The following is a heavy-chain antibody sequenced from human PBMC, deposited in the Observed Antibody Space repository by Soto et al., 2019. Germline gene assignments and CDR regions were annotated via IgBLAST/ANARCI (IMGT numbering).Heavy chain of an antibody. CDR3: ARGPSSSWFDY. CDR1: GGSISSSSYY. J-gene: IGHJ5*01. D-gene: IGHD6-13*01. CDR2: IYYSGST. V-gene: IGHV4-39*07. Sequence: SETLSLTCTVSGGSISSSSYYWGWLRQPPGKGLEWIGSIYYSGSTYYNPSLKSRVTISVDTSKNQFSLKLSSVTAADTAVYYCARGPSSSWFDYWGQGTLVTVSS.